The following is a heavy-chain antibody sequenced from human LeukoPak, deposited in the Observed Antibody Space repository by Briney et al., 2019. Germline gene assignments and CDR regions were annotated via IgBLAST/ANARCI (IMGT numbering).Heavy chain of an antibody. V-gene: IGHV1-69*13. CDR3: ASNPPTTPNYYGMDV. CDR2: IIPIFGTA. J-gene: IGHJ6*02. Sequence: SVKVSCKASGGTFSSYAISWVRQAPGQGLEWMGGIIPIFGTANYAQKFQGRVTITADESTGTAYMELSSLRSEDTAVYYCASNPPTTPNYYGMDVWGQGTTVTVSS. D-gene: IGHD1-1*01. CDR1: GGTFSSYA.